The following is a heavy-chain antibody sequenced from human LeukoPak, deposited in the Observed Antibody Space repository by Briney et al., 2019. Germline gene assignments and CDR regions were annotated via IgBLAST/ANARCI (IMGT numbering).Heavy chain of an antibody. V-gene: IGHV3-30*02. CDR3: AKSHSSGWYPFFDY. Sequence: PGGSLRLSCAASGFTFRDYGMHWVRQAPGKGLEWVAFIRYDGSNKYYADSVKGRFTISRDNSKNTLYLQMNSLRAEDTAVYYCAKSHSSGWYPFFDYWGQGTLVTVSS. CDR2: IRYDGSNK. CDR1: GFTFRDYG. D-gene: IGHD6-19*01. J-gene: IGHJ4*02.